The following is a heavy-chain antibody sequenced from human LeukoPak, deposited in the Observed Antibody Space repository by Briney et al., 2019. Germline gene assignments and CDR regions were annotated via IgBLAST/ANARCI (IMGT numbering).Heavy chain of an antibody. Sequence: SETLSLTCTVSGGSISTYFWSWIRQPAGKGLEWIGRLYTSGSTNYNPSLKSRLTMSADTPKNQFSPRLRSVTAADTAVYYCARDRVDSSGYYYYYGMDVWGQGTTVTVSS. CDR3: ARDRVDSSGYYYYYGMDV. J-gene: IGHJ6*02. V-gene: IGHV4-4*07. CDR1: GGSISTYF. CDR2: LYTSGST. D-gene: IGHD3-22*01.